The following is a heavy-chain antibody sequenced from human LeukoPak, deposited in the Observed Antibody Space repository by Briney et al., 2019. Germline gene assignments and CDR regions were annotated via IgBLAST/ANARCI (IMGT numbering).Heavy chain of an antibody. V-gene: IGHV3-23*01. D-gene: IGHD7-27*01. Sequence: GGSLRLSCAASGFTFSSYAMSWVRQAPGKGLEWVSAISGSGGSTYYADSVKGRFTISRDNSKNTLYLQMNSLRAEDTAVYYCATDWGLGWYFDLWGRGTLVTVSS. J-gene: IGHJ2*01. CDR1: GFTFSSYA. CDR3: ATDWGLGWYFDL. CDR2: ISGSGGST.